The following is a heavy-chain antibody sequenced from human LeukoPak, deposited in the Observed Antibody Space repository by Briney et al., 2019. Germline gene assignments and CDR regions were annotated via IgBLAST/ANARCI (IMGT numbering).Heavy chain of an antibody. CDR3: VRLRGGAGAWYEGRGDFDY. Sequence: GESLKISCKGSGYSFTTNWIGWVRQMPGKGLEWVGIIYPGDSDRRHSPSFQDQVTISADKPISTAYLQWNSLKASDTATYYCVRLRGGAGAWYEGRGDFDYWGQGTLVTVSS. D-gene: IGHD6-19*01. CDR2: IYPGDSDR. CDR1: GYSFTTNW. J-gene: IGHJ4*02. V-gene: IGHV5-51*01.